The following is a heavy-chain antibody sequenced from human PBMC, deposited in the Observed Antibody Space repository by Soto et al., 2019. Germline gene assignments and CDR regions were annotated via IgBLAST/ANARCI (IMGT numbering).Heavy chain of an antibody. D-gene: IGHD2-21*01. Sequence: QVQLVQSGAEVKKPGSAVKVSCKDSGGTFSTYSMFWVRQAPGQGLEWMGRIIPMLGISNYAQKFQGRVTISADKSTGTDSMELSSLRSEDTALYYCTIGSWSGEVFDIWGQGTMVTVSS. CDR1: GGTFSTYS. J-gene: IGHJ3*02. CDR2: IIPMLGIS. CDR3: TIGSWSGEVFDI. V-gene: IGHV1-69*02.